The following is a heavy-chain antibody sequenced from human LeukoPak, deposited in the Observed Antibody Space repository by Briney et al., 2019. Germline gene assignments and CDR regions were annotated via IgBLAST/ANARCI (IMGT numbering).Heavy chain of an antibody. V-gene: IGHV4-59*01. CDR2: IYYSGST. CDR1: GGSFSGYY. D-gene: IGHD1-14*01. CDR3: ARVVLTTLDYGMDV. Sequence: PSETLSLTCAVYGGSFSGYYWSWIRQPPGKGLEWIGYIYYSGSTNYNPSLKSRVTISVDTSKNQFSLKLSSVTAADTAVYYCARVVLTTLDYGMDVWGQGTTVTVSS. J-gene: IGHJ6*02.